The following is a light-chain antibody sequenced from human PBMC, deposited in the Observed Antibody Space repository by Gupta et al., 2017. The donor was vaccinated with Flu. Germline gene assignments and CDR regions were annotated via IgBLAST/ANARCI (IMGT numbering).Light chain of an antibody. CDR2: GAS. Sequence: GTLSLSPGERATLSCRASQSVSSSYLAWYQQKPGQAPRLLIYGASSRATGIPDRFSGSGSGTDFTLTISRLEPEDFAVYYCQQYGSSPRTFGGGSKVEIK. V-gene: IGKV3-20*01. J-gene: IGKJ4*01. CDR3: QQYGSSPRT. CDR1: QSVSSSY.